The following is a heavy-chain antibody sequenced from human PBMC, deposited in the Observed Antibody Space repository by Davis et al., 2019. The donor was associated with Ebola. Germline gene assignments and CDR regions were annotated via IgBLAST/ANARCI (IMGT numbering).Heavy chain of an antibody. V-gene: IGHV4-59*01. J-gene: IGHJ4*02. CDR2: IYDSGST. D-gene: IGHD3-22*01. CDR1: GGSISNSY. Sequence: GSLRLSCTVSGGSISNSYWSWIRQSPGKGLEWIGYIYDSGSTNYNPSLKSRVTISLDTSKNQFSLKLSSVTAADTAVYYCARGYPEYYYDSSGYYSRYYFDYWGQGTLVTVSS. CDR3: ARGYPEYYYDSSGYYSRYYFDY.